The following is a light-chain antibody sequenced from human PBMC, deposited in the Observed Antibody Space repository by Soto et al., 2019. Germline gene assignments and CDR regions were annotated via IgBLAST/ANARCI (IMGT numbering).Light chain of an antibody. CDR3: QQYNSYWT. CDR2: TAS. CDR1: QSISSW. Sequence: DIQMTQSPSTLSASVGDRVTITCRASQSISSWLAWYQQKPGEAPKVLIYTASSLESGVPSRFSGSGFGTEFTLTISSLQPDDFATYFCQQYNSYWTFGQGTKVEIK. V-gene: IGKV1-5*03. J-gene: IGKJ1*01.